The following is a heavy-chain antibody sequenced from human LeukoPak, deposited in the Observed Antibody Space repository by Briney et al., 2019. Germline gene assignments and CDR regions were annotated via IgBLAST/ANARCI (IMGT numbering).Heavy chain of an antibody. CDR1: GFTFSSYA. V-gene: IGHV3-30-3*01. Sequence: GGSLRLSCAASGFTFSSYAMHWVRQAPGKGLEWVAVISYDGSNKYYADSVKGRFTISRDNSKNSLYLQMNSLRAEDTAVYYCAREPTGIVGATLFDYWGQGTLVTVSS. D-gene: IGHD1-26*01. J-gene: IGHJ4*02. CDR2: ISYDGSNK. CDR3: AREPTGIVGATLFDY.